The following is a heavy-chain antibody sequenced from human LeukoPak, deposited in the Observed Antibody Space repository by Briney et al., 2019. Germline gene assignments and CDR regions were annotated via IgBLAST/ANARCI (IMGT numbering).Heavy chain of an antibody. CDR2: ISSSGSTI. V-gene: IGHV3-48*03. J-gene: IGHJ4*02. Sequence: GGSLRLSCAASGFTFSSYEMNWVRQAPGKGLEWVSYISSSGSTIYYADSVKGRFTISRDNAKNSLYLQMNSLKTEDTAVYYCTTITMVRGVGDYWGQGTLVTVSS. D-gene: IGHD3-10*01. CDR1: GFTFSSYE. CDR3: TTITMVRGVGDY.